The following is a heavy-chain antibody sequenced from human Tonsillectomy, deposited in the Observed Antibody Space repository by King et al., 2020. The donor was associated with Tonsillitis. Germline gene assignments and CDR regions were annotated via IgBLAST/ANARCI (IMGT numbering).Heavy chain of an antibody. CDR2: ISNSGGNT. CDR3: AKDGHSSGWYYFDY. Sequence: VQLVESGGGLVQPGGSLRLSCAASGFTFSSYAMSWVRQVPGKGLEWVSGISNSGGNTYYADSVKGRFTISRDNSKNTLYLQMNSLRAGDTAAYYCAKDGHSSGWYYFDYWGQGTLVTVSS. D-gene: IGHD6-19*01. J-gene: IGHJ4*02. V-gene: IGHV3-23*04. CDR1: GFTFSSYA.